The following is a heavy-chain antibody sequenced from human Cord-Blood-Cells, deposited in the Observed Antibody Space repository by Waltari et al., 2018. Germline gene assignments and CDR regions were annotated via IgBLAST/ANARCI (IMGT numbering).Heavy chain of an antibody. J-gene: IGHJ4*02. D-gene: IGHD4-4*01. CDR2: IIPIFGTA. Sequence: QAQLVQSGAEVQQPGSAGTVSCKASGGTFRSNALSWVRQAPGQGLEWMGGIIPIFGTANYAQKFQGRVTITADKSTSTAYMELSSLRSEDTAVYYCARAWHSNFDYWGQGTLVTVSS. CDR3: ARAWHSNFDY. V-gene: IGHV1-69*06. CDR1: GGTFRSNA.